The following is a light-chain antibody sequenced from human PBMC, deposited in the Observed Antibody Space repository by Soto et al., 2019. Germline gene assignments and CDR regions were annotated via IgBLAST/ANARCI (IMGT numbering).Light chain of an antibody. J-gene: IGKJ1*01. Sequence: EIVLTQSPGTLSLSPGERATLSCRASRSVNNNYLAWYQQKPGQAPRLLIFGASSRATGIADRFIGSGSGTEFILTISRLEPDDFAIYHCHQHGGSPETFGQGTKLDSK. CDR2: GAS. V-gene: IGKV3-20*01. CDR3: HQHGGSPET. CDR1: RSVNNNY.